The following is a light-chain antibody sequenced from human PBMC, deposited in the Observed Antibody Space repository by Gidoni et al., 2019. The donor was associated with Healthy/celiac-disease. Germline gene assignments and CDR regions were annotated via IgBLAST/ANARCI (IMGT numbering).Light chain of an antibody. V-gene: IGKV1-39*01. CDR1: QSISSY. J-gene: IGKJ3*01. CDR3: QQSYSTPVFT. Sequence: DIQMTQSPFSLSASVGDRVTITCRASQSISSYLNWYQQKPGKAPKLLIYAASSLQSGVPSRFSGSGSGTDFTLTISSLQPEDFATYYCQQSYSTPVFTFGPXTKVDIK. CDR2: AAS.